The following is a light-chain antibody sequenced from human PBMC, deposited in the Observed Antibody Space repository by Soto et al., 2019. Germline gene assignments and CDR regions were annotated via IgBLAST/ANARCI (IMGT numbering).Light chain of an antibody. CDR1: QSVSSN. Sequence: EIVMTQSPATLSVSPGERATLSCRASQSVSSNLAWYQQKPGQASRLLMYGASIRTSGIPDRFSGSGSGTDFTLTISRLEPEDFAVYYCQQYGSSTYTFGQGTKVDIK. CDR3: QQYGSSTYT. J-gene: IGKJ2*01. V-gene: IGKV3-20*01. CDR2: GAS.